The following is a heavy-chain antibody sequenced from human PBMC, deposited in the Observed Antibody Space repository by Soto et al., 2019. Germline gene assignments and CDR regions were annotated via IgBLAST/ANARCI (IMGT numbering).Heavy chain of an antibody. V-gene: IGHV3-23*01. D-gene: IGHD6-13*01. Sequence: GGSLKLSCAASGLTFSSYAMSWVRQAPGKGLEWVSAISGSGGSTYYADSVKGRFTISRDNSKNTLYLQMNSLRAEDTAVYYCAKDLSEWQQLVVGAFDIWGQGTMVTLSS. J-gene: IGHJ3*02. CDR2: ISGSGGST. CDR3: AKDLSEWQQLVVGAFDI. CDR1: GLTFSSYA.